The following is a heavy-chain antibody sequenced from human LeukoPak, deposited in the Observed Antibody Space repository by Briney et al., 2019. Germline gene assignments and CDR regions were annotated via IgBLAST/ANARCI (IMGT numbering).Heavy chain of an antibody. J-gene: IGHJ4*02. CDR1: GFTFSSYS. V-gene: IGHV3-21*01. CDR2: ISSSSSYI. D-gene: IGHD6-19*01. CDR3: ASSAVAGLLLFDY. Sequence: NAGGPLRLSCAASGFTFSSYSMNWLRQAPGKGLEWVSSISSSSSYIYYAGSVKGRFTISRDNAKNSLYLQMNSLRAEDTAVYYCASSAVAGLLLFDYWGQGTLVTVSS.